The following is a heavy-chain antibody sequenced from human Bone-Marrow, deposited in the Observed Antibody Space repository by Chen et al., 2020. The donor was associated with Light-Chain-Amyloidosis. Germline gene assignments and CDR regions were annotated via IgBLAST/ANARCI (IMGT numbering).Heavy chain of an antibody. CDR1: GYTFPIYW. J-gene: IGHJ4*02. D-gene: IGHD5-12*01. CDR2: IYPDDSDA. V-gene: IGHV5-51*01. CDR3: ARRRDGYNFDY. Sequence: EVQLEQSGPEGKKPGESAKIACKGAGYTFPIYWLGWLRQMTGKGLEWRGVIYPDDSDARYSPSFEGQVTISADKSITTAYLQWRSLKASDTAMYYCARRRDGYNFDYWGQGTLVTVSS.